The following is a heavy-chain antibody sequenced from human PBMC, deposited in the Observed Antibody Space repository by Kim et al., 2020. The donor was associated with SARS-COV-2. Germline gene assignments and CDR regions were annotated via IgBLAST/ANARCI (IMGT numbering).Heavy chain of an antibody. Sequence: PSIKSRVTTSVDTTKNQFSLKLSSVTAADTAVYYCARAAGDSDFYFGYWGQGTLVTVSS. V-gene: IGHV4-34*01. J-gene: IGHJ4*02. D-gene: IGHD6-13*01. CDR3: ARAAGDSDFYFGY.